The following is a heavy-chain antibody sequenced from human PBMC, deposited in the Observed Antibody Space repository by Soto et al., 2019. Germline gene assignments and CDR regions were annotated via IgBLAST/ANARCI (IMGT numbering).Heavy chain of an antibody. V-gene: IGHV1-69*12. Sequence: QVQLEQSGAEVKKPGSSVKVSCKASGGTFRTAAISWVRQAPGQGLEWMGGIMPVFRTPDYAQKFQGRVTITADESTNTDYMELSGLRSDDTAVYYCARDNDRPQLGGNYYYILAVWGQGTTITVSS. J-gene: IGHJ6*02. CDR1: GGTFRTAA. D-gene: IGHD2-8*01. CDR2: IMPVFRTP. CDR3: ARDNDRPQLGGNYYYILAV.